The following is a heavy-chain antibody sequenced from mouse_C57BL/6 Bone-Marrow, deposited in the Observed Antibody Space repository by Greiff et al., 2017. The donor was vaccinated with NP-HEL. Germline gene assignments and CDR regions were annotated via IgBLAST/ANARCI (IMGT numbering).Heavy chain of an antibody. D-gene: IGHD1-1*01. CDR1: GFTFSSYA. CDR2: ISAGGSYT. V-gene: IGHV5-4*03. Sequence: EVKVVESGGGLVKPGGSLKLSCAASGFTFSSYAMSWVRQTPEKRLEWVATISAGGSYTYYPDNVKGRFPIPRDNAKNNLYLQMSHLKSEDTAMYYCERVTTVVEDAMDYWGQGTSVTVSS. J-gene: IGHJ4*01. CDR3: ERVTTVVEDAMDY.